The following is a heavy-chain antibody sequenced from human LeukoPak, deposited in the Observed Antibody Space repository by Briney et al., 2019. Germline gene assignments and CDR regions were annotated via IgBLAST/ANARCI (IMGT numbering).Heavy chain of an antibody. J-gene: IGHJ4*02. D-gene: IGHD6-19*01. CDR2: IRSRSDGGTT. V-gene: IGHV3-15*01. CDR1: GFTFNNAW. Sequence: GGSLRLSCTASGFTFNNAWMTWVRQAPGKGLEWVGRIRSRSDGGTTDYAAPVKGRFTISRDDSKDTLYLQMNSLKTEDTAVYYCFTRAVADWGQGTLVTVSS. CDR3: FTRAVAD.